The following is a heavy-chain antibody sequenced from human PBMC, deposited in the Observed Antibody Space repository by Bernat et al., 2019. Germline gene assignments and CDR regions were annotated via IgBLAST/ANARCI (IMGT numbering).Heavy chain of an antibody. V-gene: IGHV3-23*01. CDR2: VTTTGGNT. D-gene: IGHD3-16*01. J-gene: IGHJ4*02. CDR1: GFTFDTFG. CDR3: ARLNSWVRFDY. Sequence: EVQLLESGGGWVRPGGSLRLSCAASGFTFDTFGMSWVRQAPGRGLEWVSDVTTTGGNTYYADSVRGRFTIPRDNSKNMVFLQMDSLGGEDTAVYYCARLNSWVRFDYWGQGTLVTVSS.